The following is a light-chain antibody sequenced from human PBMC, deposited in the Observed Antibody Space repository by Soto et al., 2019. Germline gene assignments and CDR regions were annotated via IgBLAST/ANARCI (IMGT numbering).Light chain of an antibody. V-gene: IGKV3-11*01. CDR1: QSVGSY. Sequence: EIVLTQSPATLSLYPGERATLSCRASQSVGSYLVWYQQKPDQAPRLLIHGASNRATGIPARFSGSGSGTDFTLTISSLEPEDFAVYYCQQRSSWPPLFAQGTRLEIK. J-gene: IGKJ5*01. CDR2: GAS. CDR3: QQRSSWPPL.